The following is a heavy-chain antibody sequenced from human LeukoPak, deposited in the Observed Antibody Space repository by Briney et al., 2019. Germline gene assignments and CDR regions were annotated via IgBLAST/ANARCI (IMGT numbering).Heavy chain of an antibody. V-gene: IGHV4-34*01. CDR2: IHHSGGT. CDR1: GESMIGHY. Sequence: SETLSLTCAVYGESMIGHYWTWIRQPPGKRLEWIGEIHHSGGTNSNPSLKNRVIMSIDMSKNQFSLKLNSVTAADTAVYYCARATASGSGRAYGHWAQGNLVPVSS. D-gene: IGHD3-10*01. J-gene: IGHJ4*02. CDR3: ARATASGSGRAYGH.